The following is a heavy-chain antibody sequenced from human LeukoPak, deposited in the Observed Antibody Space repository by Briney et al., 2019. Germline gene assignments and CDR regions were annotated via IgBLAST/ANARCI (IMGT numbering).Heavy chain of an antibody. CDR2: IYHSGST. Sequence: PSETLSLTCTVSGYSISSGYYWGWIRQPPGKGLEWIGSIYHSGSTYYNPSLKSRVTISVDTSKNQFSLKLSSVTAADTAVYYCARGGHYDSSGYYYWGQGTLVTVSS. J-gene: IGHJ4*02. D-gene: IGHD3-22*01. CDR1: GYSISSGYY. CDR3: ARGGHYDSSGYYY. V-gene: IGHV4-38-2*02.